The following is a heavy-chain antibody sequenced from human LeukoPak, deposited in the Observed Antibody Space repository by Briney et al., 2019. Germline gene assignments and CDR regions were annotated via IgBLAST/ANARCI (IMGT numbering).Heavy chain of an antibody. V-gene: IGHV1-69*05. CDR1: GGTFSSYA. J-gene: IGHJ3*02. CDR2: VIPIFGTA. Sequence: ASVKVSCKASGGTFSSYAISWVRQAPGQGLEWMGGVIPIFGTANYAQKFQGRVTITTDESTSTAYMELSSLRSEDTAVYYCAAGGFLEWLLSFHHDAFDIWGQGTMVTVSS. CDR3: AAGGFLEWLLSFHHDAFDI. D-gene: IGHD3-3*01.